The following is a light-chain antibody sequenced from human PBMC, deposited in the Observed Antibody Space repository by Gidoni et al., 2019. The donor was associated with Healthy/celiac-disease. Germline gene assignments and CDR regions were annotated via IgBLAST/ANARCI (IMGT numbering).Light chain of an antibody. CDR1: QSVSSK. V-gene: IGKV3-15*01. CDR2: GAS. CDR3: QQYNNWPPLT. Sequence: EIVMTQSPAPLSVSPGERATLSCRASQSVSSKLAWYQEKPGQAPRLLIYGASTRATGIPARFSGSGSGTEFTLTISSLQSEDFALYYCQQYNNWPPLTFGQGTRLEIK. J-gene: IGKJ5*01.